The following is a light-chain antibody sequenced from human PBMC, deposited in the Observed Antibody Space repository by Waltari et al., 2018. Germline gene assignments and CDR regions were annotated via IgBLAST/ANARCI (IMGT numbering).Light chain of an antibody. CDR1: QSLLHSDGKTY. CDR2: EVS. CDR3: MQIKQLPPWT. Sequence: DVVMTQTPLSLYVTPGQPASISCKSSQSLLHSDGKTYLSWYLQKPGQPPQLLISEVSNRVSGVPDRFSGSGSGTDFTLKISRVEAEDVGVYYCMQIKQLPPWTFGQGTKVEIK. J-gene: IGKJ1*01. V-gene: IGKV2D-29*01.